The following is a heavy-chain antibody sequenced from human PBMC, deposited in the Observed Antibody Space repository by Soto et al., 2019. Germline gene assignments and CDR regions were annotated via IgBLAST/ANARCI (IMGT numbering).Heavy chain of an antibody. D-gene: IGHD3-3*01. J-gene: IGHJ4*02. CDR2: INHSGST. CDR3: ARGRFLEWLLYPFYFDY. V-gene: IGHV4-34*01. CDR1: GGSFSGYY. Sequence: PSETLSLTCAVYGGSFSGYYWSWIRQPPGKGLEWIGEINHSGSTNYNPSLKSRVTISVDTSKNQFSLKLSSVTAADTAVYYCARGRFLEWLLYPFYFDYWGQGTLVTVSS.